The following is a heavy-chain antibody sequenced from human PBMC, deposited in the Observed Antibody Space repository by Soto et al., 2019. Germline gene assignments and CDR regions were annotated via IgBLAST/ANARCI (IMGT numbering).Heavy chain of an antibody. D-gene: IGHD3-22*01. CDR3: AKDLGSSYYHTRRNSSPVP. Sequence: CAASGFTFSSYAMSWVRQAPGKGLEWLSVISGSGGSTYYAASVKGRFTISRDNSQNTLNLQMNSLRADDTAVYYCAKDLGSSYYHTRRNSSPVPWGPGTLVTVSS. V-gene: IGHV3-23*01. J-gene: IGHJ5*02. CDR2: ISGSGGST. CDR1: GFTFSSYA.